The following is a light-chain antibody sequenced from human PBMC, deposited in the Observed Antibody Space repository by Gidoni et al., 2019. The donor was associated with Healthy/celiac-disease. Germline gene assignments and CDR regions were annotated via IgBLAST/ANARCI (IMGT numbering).Light chain of an antibody. Sequence: IVLTQSPGTLSLSPGERATISCRASQSVSSSYLAWYQQKPGQAHRLLIYGASSRATGIPDRFSGSGSGTYFTLTISRLEHEDCAVYYCQQYGSLLTFGGGTKVEIK. CDR3: QQYGSLLT. J-gene: IGKJ4*01. CDR1: QSVSSSY. CDR2: GAS. V-gene: IGKV3-20*01.